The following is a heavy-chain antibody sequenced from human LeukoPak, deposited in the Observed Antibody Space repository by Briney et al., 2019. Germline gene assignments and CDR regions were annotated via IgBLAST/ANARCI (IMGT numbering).Heavy chain of an antibody. CDR2: INHSGST. J-gene: IGHJ4*02. CDR3: ARVLGVAAAGRFDY. CDR1: GGSFSGYY. V-gene: IGHV4-34*01. Sequence: PSETLSLTCAVYGGSFSGYYWSWIRQPPGKGLEWIGEINHSGSTNYNPSLKSRVTISVDTSKNQFSLKLSSVTAADTAVYYCARVLGVAAAGRFDYWGQGTLVTVSS. D-gene: IGHD6-13*01.